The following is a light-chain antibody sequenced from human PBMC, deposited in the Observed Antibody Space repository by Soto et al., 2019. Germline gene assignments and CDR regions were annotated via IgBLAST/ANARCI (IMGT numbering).Light chain of an antibody. V-gene: IGKV1-27*01. CDR3: QKYDMDPWA. CDR2: AAS. CDR1: QGIRNS. Sequence: DIQMTQSPSSLSAPVGDRVTITCRASQGIRNSLAGYQQTPGQVPKLLIYAASTLQSGVPSRFSGSGSGTDFTLTISSLQPEDVATYYCQKYDMDPWAFGQGTKVEIK. J-gene: IGKJ1*01.